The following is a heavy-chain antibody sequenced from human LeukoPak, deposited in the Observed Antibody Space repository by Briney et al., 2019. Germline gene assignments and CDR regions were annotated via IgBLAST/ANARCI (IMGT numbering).Heavy chain of an antibody. CDR3: ARAREYYDILTGLFDY. Sequence: SETLSLTCAVSGGSISSYYWSWIRQPPGKGLEWIGYIYYSGSTNYNPSLKSRVTISVDTSKNQFSLKLSSVTAADTAVYYCARAREYYDILTGLFDYWGQGTLVTVSS. J-gene: IGHJ4*02. V-gene: IGHV4-59*08. CDR2: IYYSGST. CDR1: GGSISSYY. D-gene: IGHD3-9*01.